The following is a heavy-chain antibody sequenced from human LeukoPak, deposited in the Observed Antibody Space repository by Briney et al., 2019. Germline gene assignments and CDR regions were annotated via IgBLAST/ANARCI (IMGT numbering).Heavy chain of an antibody. CDR1: GGSISSHY. D-gene: IGHD3-3*01. J-gene: IGHJ6*03. V-gene: IGHV4-59*11. Sequence: PSETLSLTCTVSGGSISSHYWSWIRQPPGKGLEWIGYIYYSGSTNYNPSLKSRVTISVDTSKNLFSLKLSSVTAADTAVYYCARSRVDDFWSGYYNAPNYYYYMDVWGKGTTVTVSS. CDR3: ARSRVDDFWSGYYNAPNYYYYMDV. CDR2: IYYSGST.